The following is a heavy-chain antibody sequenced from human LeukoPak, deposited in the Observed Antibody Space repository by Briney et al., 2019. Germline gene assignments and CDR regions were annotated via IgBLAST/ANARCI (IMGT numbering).Heavy chain of an antibody. CDR1: GFTFSSYG. CDR3: AKDRSAGSYDY. J-gene: IGHJ4*02. Sequence: GGTLRLSCAASGFTFSSYGMSWVRQAPGKGLEWVSAISGSGGSTYYADSVKGRFTISRDNSKNTLYLQMNSLRAEDTAVYYCAKDRSAGSYDYWGQGTLVTVSS. D-gene: IGHD3-10*01. CDR2: ISGSGGST. V-gene: IGHV3-23*01.